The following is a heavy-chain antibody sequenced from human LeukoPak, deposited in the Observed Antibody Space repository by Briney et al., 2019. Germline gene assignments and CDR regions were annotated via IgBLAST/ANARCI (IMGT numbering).Heavy chain of an antibody. CDR3: ARGAFYDY. J-gene: IGHJ4*02. Sequence: GGSLRLSCAASGFTFSSYAMHWVRQAPGKGLEWVTTISESGSSTYYADSVKGRFTISRDNSKNTLYVQMNSLRAEDTAVYFCARGAFYDYWGQGTLVTVSS. CDR1: GFTFSSYA. V-gene: IGHV3-23*01. CDR2: ISESGSST. D-gene: IGHD2/OR15-2a*01.